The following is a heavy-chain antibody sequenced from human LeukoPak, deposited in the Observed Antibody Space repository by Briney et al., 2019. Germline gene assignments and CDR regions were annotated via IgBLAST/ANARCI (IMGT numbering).Heavy chain of an antibody. V-gene: IGHV3-23*01. CDR3: AKGALGASGYFDL. CDR1: GFTFSSYA. D-gene: IGHD1-26*01. J-gene: IGHJ2*01. CDR2: ISGSGGST. Sequence: QTGGSLRLSCAASGFTFSSYAMSWVRQAPGKGLEWVSAISGSGGSTYYADSVKGRFTISRDNPKNTLYLQMNSLRAEDTAVYYCAKGALGASGYFDLWGRGTLVTVSS.